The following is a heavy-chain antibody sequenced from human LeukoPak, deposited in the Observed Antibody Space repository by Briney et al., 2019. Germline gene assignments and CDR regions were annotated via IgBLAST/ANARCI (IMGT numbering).Heavy chain of an antibody. CDR1: GGSISSYY. V-gene: IGHV4-59*01. J-gene: IGHJ6*03. CDR3: ARVAGVNYYYMDV. Sequence: SETLSLTCTVSGGSISSYYWSWIRQPPGKGLEWIGYIYYSGSTNYNPSLKSRVTISVDTSKNQFSLKLSSVTAADTAVYYCARVAGVNYYYMDVWGKGTTVTVSS. CDR2: IYYSGST. D-gene: IGHD3-10*01.